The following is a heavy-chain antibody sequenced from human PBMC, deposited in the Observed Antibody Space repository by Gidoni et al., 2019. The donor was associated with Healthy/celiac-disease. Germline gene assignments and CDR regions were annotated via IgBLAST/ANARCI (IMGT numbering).Heavy chain of an antibody. CDR2: ISGRGGST. V-gene: IGHV3-23*01. J-gene: IGHJ5*02. CDR3: AKEGVETAMGLRFDP. Sequence: ELQLLESGVGLVQPGGSLRLSCAASCLTCSRYAMSWVRLAPGKGLEWVSAISGRGGSTYYADAVKGRFTISRDNSKNTLNLQMNSRRAEETAVYYCAKEGVETAMGLRFDPWGQGTLVTVSS. D-gene: IGHD5-18*01. CDR1: CLTCSRYA.